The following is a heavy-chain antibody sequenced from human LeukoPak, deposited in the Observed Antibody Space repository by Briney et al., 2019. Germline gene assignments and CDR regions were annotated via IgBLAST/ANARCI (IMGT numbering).Heavy chain of an antibody. J-gene: IGHJ3*02. D-gene: IGHD3-10*01. CDR2: IYYSGST. V-gene: IGHV4-59*01. CDR3: ARGGVGYMWFGELWAFDI. CDR1: GGSISSYY. Sequence: SETLSLTCTVSGGSISSYYWSWIQQPPGKGLEWIGYIYYSGSTNYNPSLKSRVTISVDTSKNQFSLKLSSVTAADTAVYYCARGGVGYMWFGELWAFDIWGQGTMVTVSS.